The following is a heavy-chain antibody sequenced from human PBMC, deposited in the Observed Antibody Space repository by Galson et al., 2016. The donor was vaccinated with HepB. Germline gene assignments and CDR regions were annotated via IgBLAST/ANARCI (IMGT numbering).Heavy chain of an antibody. CDR2: YHYSGNT. V-gene: IGHV4-61*01. J-gene: IGHJ4*02. CDR3: AKDNSGSYIDY. D-gene: IGHD1-26*01. Sequence: SETLSLTCSISGVSVSNDRLYWSWIRQPPGKGLEWIGFYHYSGNTNYNASLKSRVTISFETSKNQFSLKLSSVTAADTAVYDCAKDNSGSYIDYWGQGILVTVSS. CDR1: GVSVSNDRLY.